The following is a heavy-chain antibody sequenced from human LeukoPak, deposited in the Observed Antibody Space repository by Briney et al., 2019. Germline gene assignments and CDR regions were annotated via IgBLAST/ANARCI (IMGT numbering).Heavy chain of an antibody. Sequence: ASVKVSCKVSGYTLTEFSMHWVRQAPGKGLEWVGGFDPEDGGTIYTQKFQGRVTVTEDTSTDTAYMELSSPRSEDTAVYYCAGRSSGWDYFDYWGQGTLVTVSS. V-gene: IGHV1-24*01. CDR3: AGRSSGWDYFDY. CDR1: GYTLTEFS. CDR2: FDPEDGGT. J-gene: IGHJ4*02. D-gene: IGHD6-19*01.